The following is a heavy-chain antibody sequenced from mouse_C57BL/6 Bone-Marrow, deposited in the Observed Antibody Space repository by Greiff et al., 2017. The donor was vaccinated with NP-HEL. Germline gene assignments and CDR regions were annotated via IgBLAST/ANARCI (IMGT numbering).Heavy chain of an antibody. Sequence: QVQLQQSGPGLVQPSQSLSITCTVSGFSLTSYGVHWVRQSPGKGLEWLGVIWSGGSTDYNAAFISRLSISKDNSKSQVFFKMNSLQADDTAIYYCARNEGIRFYEYDVWFAYWGQGTLVTVSA. J-gene: IGHJ3*01. V-gene: IGHV2-2*01. CDR2: IWSGGST. D-gene: IGHD2-4*01. CDR1: GFSLTSYG. CDR3: ARNEGIRFYEYDVWFAY.